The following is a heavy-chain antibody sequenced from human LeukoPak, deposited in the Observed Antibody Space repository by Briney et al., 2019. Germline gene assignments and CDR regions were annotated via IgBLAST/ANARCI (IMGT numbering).Heavy chain of an antibody. CDR3: ARGGYYDSSGRNFDY. CDR1: GFTFSTYY. Sequence: PGGSLRLSCAVSGFTFSTYYMSWVRQGPGKGLEWVAKIKQDGSEKYYVDSVKGRFTISRDNAKNSLYLQMNSQRAEDTAVYYCARGGYYDSSGRNFDYWGQGTLVTVSS. CDR2: IKQDGSEK. D-gene: IGHD3-22*01. J-gene: IGHJ4*02. V-gene: IGHV3-7*05.